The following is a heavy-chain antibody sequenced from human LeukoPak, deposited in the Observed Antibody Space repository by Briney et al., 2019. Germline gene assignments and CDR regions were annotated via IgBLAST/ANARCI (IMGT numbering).Heavy chain of an antibody. D-gene: IGHD2-2*01. V-gene: IGHV3-23*01. J-gene: IGHJ4*02. CDR1: GFTFRTYA. CDR2: IGGGGGDT. Sequence: GGSLRLSCAASGFTFRTYAMSWVRQAPGGRVEWGSTIGGGGGDTFYAGSVKGRFTVSRDNSKNTLYLQMNSLRAEDTAVYYSARGVPDIVVVPAAKLEASFDYWGQGTLVTVSS. CDR3: ARGVPDIVVVPAAKLEASFDY.